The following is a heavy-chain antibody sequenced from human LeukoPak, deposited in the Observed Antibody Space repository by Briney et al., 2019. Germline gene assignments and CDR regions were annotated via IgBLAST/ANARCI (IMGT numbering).Heavy chain of an antibody. Sequence: SETLSLTCTVSGGSTSSGNYYWGWIRQPPGKGLEWIGGISSSGNTYYNPSLKSRITISINTSKNHFSLKLSSVSAADTAVYYCARLGAGPTYYDFWSGYSSFYFDYWGQGTLVTVSS. CDR3: ARLGAGPTYYDFWSGYSSFYFDY. CDR1: GGSTSSGNYY. V-gene: IGHV4-39*02. D-gene: IGHD3-3*01. CDR2: ISSSGNT. J-gene: IGHJ4*02.